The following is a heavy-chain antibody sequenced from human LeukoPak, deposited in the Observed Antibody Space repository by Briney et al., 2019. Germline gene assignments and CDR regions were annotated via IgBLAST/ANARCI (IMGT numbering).Heavy chain of an antibody. Sequence: PGRSLRLSCAASGFTFSSYGMHWVRQAPGKGLEWVAVISYDGSNKYYADSVEGRFTISRDNSKNTLYLQMNSLRAEDTAVYYCAKGGIAVAGTFFDYWGQGTLVTVSS. CDR3: AKGGIAVAGTFFDY. D-gene: IGHD6-19*01. J-gene: IGHJ4*02. V-gene: IGHV3-30*18. CDR1: GFTFSSYG. CDR2: ISYDGSNK.